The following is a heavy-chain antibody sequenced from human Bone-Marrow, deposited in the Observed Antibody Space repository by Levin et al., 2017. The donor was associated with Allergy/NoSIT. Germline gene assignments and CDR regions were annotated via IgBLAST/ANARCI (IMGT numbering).Heavy chain of an antibody. V-gene: IGHV3-30*18. CDR3: AKSSAKPGGGYFDWLLSPAFDY. D-gene: IGHD3-9*01. J-gene: IGHJ4*02. Sequence: GESLKISCAASGFTFSSYGMHWVRQAPGKGLEWVAVISYDGSNKYYADSVKGRFTISRDNSKNTLYLQMNSLRAEDTAVYYCAKSSAKPGGGYFDWLLSPAFDYWGQGTLVTVSS. CDR1: GFTFSSYG. CDR2: ISYDGSNK.